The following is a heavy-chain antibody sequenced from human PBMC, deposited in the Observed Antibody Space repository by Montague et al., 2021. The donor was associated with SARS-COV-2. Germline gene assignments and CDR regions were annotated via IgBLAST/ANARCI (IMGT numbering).Heavy chain of an antibody. J-gene: IGHJ5*02. Sequence: SLRLSCAASGFTFSVYGMSWVRQAPGKGLEWASGISDSGGSTYYADSVKGRFTISRDNSKNTLYLQMNSLRVEDTAVYYCARGISLFDPWGQGTLVTVSS. CDR2: ISDSGGST. V-gene: IGHV3-23*01. CDR3: ARGISLFDP. CDR1: GFTFSVYG.